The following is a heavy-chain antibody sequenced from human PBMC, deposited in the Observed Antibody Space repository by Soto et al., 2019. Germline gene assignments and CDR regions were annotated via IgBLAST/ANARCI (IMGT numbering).Heavy chain of an antibody. V-gene: IGHV4-39*07. CDR3: ARTGIAVAGSLDV. D-gene: IGHD6-19*01. CDR2: IYYSGST. Sequence: SETLSLTCTVSGGSISSGDYYWSWIRQPPGKGLEWIGSIYYSGSTYYNPSLKSRVTISVDTSKNQFSLKLSSVTAADTAVYYCARTGIAVAGSLDVWGQGTTVTVSS. J-gene: IGHJ6*02. CDR1: GGSISSGDYY.